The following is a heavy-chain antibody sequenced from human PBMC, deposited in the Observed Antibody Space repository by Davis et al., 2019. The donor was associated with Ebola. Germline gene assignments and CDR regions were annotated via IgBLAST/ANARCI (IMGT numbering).Heavy chain of an antibody. D-gene: IGHD3-10*01. CDR1: GFTFSDYY. CDR3: AKGSGSGSYPGRTVDH. J-gene: IGHJ4*02. V-gene: IGHV3-23*01. CDR2: ITGDGYNT. Sequence: GESLKIPCAASGFTFSDYYMSWIRQAPGKGLEWVSIITGDGYNTKYADSVKGRFTISRDNSKNTLYLQMNSLRADDTAVYYCAKGSGSGSYPGRTVDHWGQGTLVTVSS.